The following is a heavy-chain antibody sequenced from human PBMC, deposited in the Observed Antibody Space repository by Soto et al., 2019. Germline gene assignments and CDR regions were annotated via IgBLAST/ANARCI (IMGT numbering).Heavy chain of an antibody. J-gene: IGHJ6*01. V-gene: IGHV3-30*18. Sequence: GGSLRLSCAASGFTFSSYGMHWVRQAPGKGLEWVAVISYDGSNKYYADSVKGRFTISRDNSKNTLYLQMNSLRAEDTAVYYCAKDRNGPPAYYDFWSGAYYYGMDVWGQGTTVTAPQ. CDR2: ISYDGSNK. CDR1: GFTFSSYG. CDR3: AKDRNGPPAYYDFWSGAYYYGMDV. D-gene: IGHD3-3*01.